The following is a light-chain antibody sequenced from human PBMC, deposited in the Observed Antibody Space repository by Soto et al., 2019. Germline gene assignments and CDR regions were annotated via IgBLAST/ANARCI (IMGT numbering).Light chain of an antibody. CDR1: SSNIPDNY. J-gene: IGLJ2*01. CDR2: RSD. V-gene: IGLV1-47*01. Sequence: QAVLTQPPSASGTPGQRVTISCSGSSSNIPDNYVYWYQQLPGTAPKLLIYRSDQRPSGVPDRFSGSKSGASASLAISGLRSEDEADYFCAAWDDSLSGQIVFGGGTKLTVL. CDR3: AAWDDSLSGQIV.